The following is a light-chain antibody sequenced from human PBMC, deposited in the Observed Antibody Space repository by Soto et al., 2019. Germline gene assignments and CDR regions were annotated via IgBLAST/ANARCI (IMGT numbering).Light chain of an antibody. Sequence: DIQMTQSPSSLSASVGDRVTITCRASQSISSYLNWYQQKPGEAPKILIYAASTLQSGVPSRFSGRGSGPDFSLTISSLQHEDFATYYCQQTFSAPVTFGQGTRLESK. V-gene: IGKV1-39*01. CDR1: QSISSY. CDR2: AAS. CDR3: QQTFSAPVT. J-gene: IGKJ2*01.